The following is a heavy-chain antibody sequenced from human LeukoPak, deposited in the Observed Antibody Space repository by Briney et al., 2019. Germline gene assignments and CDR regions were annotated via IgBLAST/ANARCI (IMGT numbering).Heavy chain of an antibody. CDR2: IDGSGGST. V-gene: IGHV3-23*01. D-gene: IGHD4-17*01. J-gene: IGHJ4*02. Sequence: GGSLRLSCAASGFTFNNYAMSWVRQAPGKGLEWVSGIDGSGGSTYFADSAKGRFTISRDNSQNTLYLQMNSLRAEDTAVYYCARDYADYVGYFFFDYWGQGTLVTVSS. CDR3: ARDYADYVGYFFFDY. CDR1: GFTFNNYA.